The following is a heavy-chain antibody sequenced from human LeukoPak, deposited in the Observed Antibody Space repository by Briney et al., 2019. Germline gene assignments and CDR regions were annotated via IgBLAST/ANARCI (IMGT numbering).Heavy chain of an antibody. CDR3: AIESGIYGNDN. Sequence: SETLSLTCTVSRGSFTRFYWSWVRQPAGKGLEWIGHFFSSGTSSGTTKYNPSFESRATISVDKSKTQFALRLTSVTAADTAVYYWAIESGIYGNDNWGQGNLVTVSS. J-gene: IGHJ4*02. CDR1: RGSFTRFY. V-gene: IGHV4-4*07. D-gene: IGHD3-10*01. CDR2: FFSSGTSSGTT.